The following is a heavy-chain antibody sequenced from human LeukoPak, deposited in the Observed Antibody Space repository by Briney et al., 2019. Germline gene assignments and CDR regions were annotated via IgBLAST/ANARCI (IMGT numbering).Heavy chain of an antibody. CDR1: GFTFSSYG. Sequence: GGSLRLSCAASGFTFSSYGMHWVRQAPGKGLEWVAVISYDGSNKYYADSVKGRFTISRDNSKNTLYLQMNSLRAEDTAVYYCAKHGSGSHYEGAYYFDYWGQGTLVTVSS. V-gene: IGHV3-30*18. CDR3: AKHGSGSHYEGAYYFDY. CDR2: ISYDGSNK. J-gene: IGHJ4*02. D-gene: IGHD3-10*01.